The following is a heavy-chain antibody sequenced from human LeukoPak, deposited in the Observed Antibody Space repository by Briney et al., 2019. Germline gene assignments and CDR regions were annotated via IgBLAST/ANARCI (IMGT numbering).Heavy chain of an antibody. Sequence: SETLSLTCAVYGGSFSGYYWSWIRQPPGKGLEWIGEINHSGSTNYNPSLKSRVTISVDTSKNQFSLKLSSVTTADTAVYYCARGLWWSGYRWFDPWGQGTLVTVSS. J-gene: IGHJ5*02. CDR2: INHSGST. D-gene: IGHD3-3*01. CDR3: ARGLWWSGYRWFDP. V-gene: IGHV4-34*01. CDR1: GGSFSGYY.